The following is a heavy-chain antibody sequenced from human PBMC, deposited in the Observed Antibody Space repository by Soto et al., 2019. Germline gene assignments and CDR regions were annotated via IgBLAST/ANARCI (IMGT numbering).Heavy chain of an antibody. CDR2: IYYSGST. V-gene: IGHV4-59*01. Sequence: SETLSLTCAVSGVSISGFYWSWIRQPPGKGLEYIGYIYYSGSTYYNPSLKSRVTVSLDSSENQFSLKLTSVTAADTAIYYCARGHLWLEDWGQGTRVTVSS. J-gene: IGHJ4*02. D-gene: IGHD3-3*01. CDR3: ARGHLWLED. CDR1: GVSISGFY.